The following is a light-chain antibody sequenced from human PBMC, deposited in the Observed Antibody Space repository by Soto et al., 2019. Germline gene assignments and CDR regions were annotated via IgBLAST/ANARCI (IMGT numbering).Light chain of an antibody. Sequence: EIVLTQSPGTLSLSPGERATLSCRASQSVSSSYLAWYQQKPGQAPRLLIYGASSRATGIPDRFSSSGSGTDFTLTISRLEPEDFAVYYCQQYGSSLFTFGPGTKVDI. CDR2: GAS. CDR1: QSVSSSY. J-gene: IGKJ3*01. V-gene: IGKV3-20*01. CDR3: QQYGSSLFT.